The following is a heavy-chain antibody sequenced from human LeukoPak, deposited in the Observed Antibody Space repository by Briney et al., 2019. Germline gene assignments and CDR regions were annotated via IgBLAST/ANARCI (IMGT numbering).Heavy chain of an antibody. Sequence: GGSLRLSCTASGFQFNYYWMHWVRQAPGKGQVWVSRIKSDGSTTNYADSVKGRFTISRDNAKNTLYLQMNSLRAKDSALYYCARGGSGWFHGMDVWGQGTAVTVSS. CDR3: ARGGSGWFHGMDV. V-gene: IGHV3-74*01. D-gene: IGHD6-19*01. J-gene: IGHJ6*02. CDR1: GFQFNYYW. CDR2: IKSDGSTT.